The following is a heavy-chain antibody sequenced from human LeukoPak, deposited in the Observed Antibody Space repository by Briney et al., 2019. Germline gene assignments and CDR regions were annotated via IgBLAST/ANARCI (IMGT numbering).Heavy chain of an antibody. Sequence: PSESLCLTCAVYGGSFSGYYWGWIRQPPGKGLEWIGSIYYSGSTYYYPSLKSRVTISVDTSKNQFSLRLSSVTAADTAVYYCAREVDAAAAYNWFDPWGQGTLVTVSS. CDR2: IYYSGST. J-gene: IGHJ5*02. CDR3: AREVDAAAAYNWFDP. D-gene: IGHD2-2*01. CDR1: GGSFSGYY. V-gene: IGHV4-34*01.